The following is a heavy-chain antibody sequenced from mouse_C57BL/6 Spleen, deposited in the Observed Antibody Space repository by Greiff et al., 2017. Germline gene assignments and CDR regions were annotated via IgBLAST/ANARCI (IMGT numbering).Heavy chain of an antibody. J-gene: IGHJ4*01. V-gene: IGHV2-2*01. CDR3: ARNWDWSSYAMDY. CDR2: IWSGRST. D-gene: IGHD4-1*01. Sequence: VQLQQSGPGLVQPSQSLSITCTVSGFSLTSYGVHWVRQSPGKGLEWLGVIWSGRSTDYNAAYISRLSISKDNSKYQVFFKMNSLKADDAAIYYCARNWDWSSYAMDYWGQGTSVTVSS. CDR1: GFSLTSYG.